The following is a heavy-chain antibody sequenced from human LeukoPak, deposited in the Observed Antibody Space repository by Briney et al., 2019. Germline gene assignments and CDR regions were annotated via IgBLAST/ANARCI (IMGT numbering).Heavy chain of an antibody. CDR3: AIMHGYYDGSGYWVQ. CDR1: GFTFASYG. J-gene: IGHJ1*01. V-gene: IGHV3-23*01. CDR2: ITTNGGRT. D-gene: IGHD3-22*01. Sequence: GGSLRLSCAASGFTFASYGMSWVRQAPGKGLEWVSFITTNGGRTSYADSVEGRFTISRDNPRKTLYMQMNSLRDEDTAVYYCAIMHGYYDGSGYWVQWGQGTLVTVSS.